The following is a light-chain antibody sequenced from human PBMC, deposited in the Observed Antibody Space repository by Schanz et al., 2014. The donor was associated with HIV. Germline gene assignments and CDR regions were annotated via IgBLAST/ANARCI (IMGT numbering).Light chain of an antibody. CDR3: QRYGSSQYT. V-gene: IGKV3-15*01. CDR1: QSVSSN. CDR2: GAS. Sequence: EIVMTQSPATLSVSPGERVTLSCRASQSVSSNLAWYQQKPGQAPRLLIYGASTRATGVPARFSGSGSGTDFTLTISRLEPEDFAVYYCQRYGSSQYTFGQGTKLEIK. J-gene: IGKJ2*01.